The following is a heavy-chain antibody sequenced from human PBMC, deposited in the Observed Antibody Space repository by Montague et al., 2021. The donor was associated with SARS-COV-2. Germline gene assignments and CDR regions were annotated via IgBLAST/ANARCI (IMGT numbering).Heavy chain of an antibody. J-gene: IGHJ4*02. CDR2: IWYDGSNK. D-gene: IGHD1-26*01. CDR1: GFTFSSYG. CDR3: ARDWELLALGY. Sequence: SLRLSCAASGFTFSSYGMHWVRQAPGKGLEWVAVIWYDGSNKYYADSVKGRFTISRDNSKNPLYLQMNSLRAEDTAVYYCARDWELLALGYWGQGTLVTVSS. V-gene: IGHV3-33*01.